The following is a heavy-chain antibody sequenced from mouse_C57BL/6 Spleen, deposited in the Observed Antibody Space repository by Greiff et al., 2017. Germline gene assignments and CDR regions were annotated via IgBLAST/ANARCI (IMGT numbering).Heavy chain of an antibody. V-gene: IGHV5-16*01. CDR3: ARGGDYGNPFAY. D-gene: IGHD2-1*01. J-gene: IGHJ3*01. CDR1: GFTFSDYY. CDR2: INYDGSST. Sequence: EVKLMESEGGLVQPGSSMKLSCTASGFTFSDYYMAWVRQVPEKGLEWVANINYDGSSTYYLDSLKSRFIISRDNAKNILYLQMSSLKSEDTATYYCARGGDYGNPFAYWGQGTLVTVSA.